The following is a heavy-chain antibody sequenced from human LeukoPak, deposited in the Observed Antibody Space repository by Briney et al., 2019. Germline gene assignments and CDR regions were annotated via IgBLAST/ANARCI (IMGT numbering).Heavy chain of an antibody. D-gene: IGHD2-15*01. Sequence: SETLSLTCTVSGGSITSSTYYRGWIRQPPGKGLEWIGSIYYSGSTYYTPSLKSRVTISVDTSKNQFSLKLSSVTAADTAVYYCARIYCSGGTCYSGVGWFDPWGQGTLVTVSS. CDR3: ARIYCSGGTCYSGVGWFDP. J-gene: IGHJ5*02. V-gene: IGHV4-39*01. CDR1: GGSITSSTYY. CDR2: IYYSGST.